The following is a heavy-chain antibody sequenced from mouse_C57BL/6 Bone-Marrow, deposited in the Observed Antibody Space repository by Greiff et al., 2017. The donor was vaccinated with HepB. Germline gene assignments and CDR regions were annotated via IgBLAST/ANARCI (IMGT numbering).Heavy chain of an antibody. Sequence: EVKLVESGGGLVQPGGSLKLSCAASGFTFSDYYMYWVRQTPEKRLEWVAYISNGGGSTYYPDTVKGRFTISRDNAKNTLYLQMSRLTSEDTAMYYCARHTLYYYGSSYGYFDVWGTGTTVTVSS. J-gene: IGHJ1*03. CDR3: ARHTLYYYGSSYGYFDV. CDR2: ISNGGGST. D-gene: IGHD1-1*01. V-gene: IGHV5-12*01. CDR1: GFTFSDYY.